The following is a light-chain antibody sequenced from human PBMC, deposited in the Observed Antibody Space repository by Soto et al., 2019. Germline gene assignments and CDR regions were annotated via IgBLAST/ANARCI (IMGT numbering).Light chain of an antibody. V-gene: IGLV2-14*01. Sequence: QSALTQPASVSGSPGQSITISCSGTSSDVGSYSHVAWYQQFPGKTPKLIIYEVTYRPSGVSHRFSASKAGNTASLTISVLRAGDEADYYCISYTGSSTSYVFGTGTKLTV. J-gene: IGLJ1*01. CDR2: EVT. CDR3: ISYTGSSTSYV. CDR1: SSDVGSYSH.